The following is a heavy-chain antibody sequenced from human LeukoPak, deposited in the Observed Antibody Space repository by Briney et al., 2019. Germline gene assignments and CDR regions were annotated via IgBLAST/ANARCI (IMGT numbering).Heavy chain of an antibody. Sequence: SETLSLTCTVSGASISSSGYYWRWIRQPPGKGLEWIGSSNYRGSTYYNPSLESRLTISLDTSKNQFSLKLSSVTAADTAVYYCARGIRGVNIGYYYYYMDVWGKGTTVTVSS. CDR2: SNYRGST. D-gene: IGHD3-10*01. CDR1: GASISSSGYY. J-gene: IGHJ6*03. V-gene: IGHV4-39*07. CDR3: ARGIRGVNIGYYYYYMDV.